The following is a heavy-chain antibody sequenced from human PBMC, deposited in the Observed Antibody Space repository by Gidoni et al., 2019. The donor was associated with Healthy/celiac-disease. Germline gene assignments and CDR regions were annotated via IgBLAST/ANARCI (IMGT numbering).Heavy chain of an antibody. CDR2: IRSKAYGGTT. V-gene: IGHV3-49*03. D-gene: IGHD3-3*01. J-gene: IGHJ4*02. CDR1: AFPFGSYA. Sequence: VQLVESGGGLLQPGRSLRLSCTASAFPFGSYAMSWFRQAPGKGLEWVGFIRSKAYGGTTEYAASVKGRFTISRDDSKSIAYLQMNSLKTEDTAVYYCTRDLDYDFWSGYYAPDYWGQGTLVTVSS. CDR3: TRDLDYDFWSGYYAPDY.